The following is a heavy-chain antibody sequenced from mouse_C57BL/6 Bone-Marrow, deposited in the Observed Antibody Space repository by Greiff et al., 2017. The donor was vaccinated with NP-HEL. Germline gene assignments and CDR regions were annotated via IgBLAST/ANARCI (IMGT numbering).Heavy chain of an antibody. CDR3: TRDSSLWFAY. J-gene: IGHJ3*01. Sequence: EVHLVESGEGLVKPGGSLKLSCAASGFTFSSYAMSWVRQTPEKRLEWVAYISSGGDYIYYADTVKGRFTISRDNARKTLYLQMSSLKSEDTAMYYCTRDSSLWFAYWGQGTLVTVSA. CDR2: ISSGGDYI. CDR1: GFTFSSYA. V-gene: IGHV5-9-1*02. D-gene: IGHD3-2*01.